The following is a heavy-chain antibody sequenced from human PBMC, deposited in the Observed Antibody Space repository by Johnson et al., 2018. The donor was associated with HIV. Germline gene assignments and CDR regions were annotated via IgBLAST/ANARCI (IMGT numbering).Heavy chain of an antibody. CDR1: GFTFNNYD. V-gene: IGHV3-30*02. CDR2: IRYDGSYK. Sequence: QVQLVESGGGVVQPGGSLRLSCAASGFTFNNYDMHWVRQAPGKGLEWVAFIRYDGSYKYYADSVKGRFTISRDNSKNTLYLQMNGLRAEDTAVYYCAKDGDWDTVAHAFDIWGQGTMVTVSS. CDR3: AKDGDWDTVAHAFDI. D-gene: IGHD5-12*01. J-gene: IGHJ3*02.